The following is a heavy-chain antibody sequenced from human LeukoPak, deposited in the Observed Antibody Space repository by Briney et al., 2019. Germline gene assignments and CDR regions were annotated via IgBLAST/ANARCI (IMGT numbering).Heavy chain of an antibody. CDR3: ARDRGRNWFDS. J-gene: IGHJ5*01. CDR1: GFTFSSYW. Sequence: GGSLRLSCAASGFTFSSYWMSWVRQAPGKGLEWVANIKEDGSEKYYVDSVKGRFTISRDNANKSLYLQMNSLRAEDTAVYYCARDRGRNWFDSWGQGTLVTVSS. CDR2: IKEDGSEK. D-gene: IGHD6-25*01. V-gene: IGHV3-7*04.